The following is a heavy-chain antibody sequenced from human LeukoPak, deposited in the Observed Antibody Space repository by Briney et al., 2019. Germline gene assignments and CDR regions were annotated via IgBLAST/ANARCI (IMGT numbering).Heavy chain of an antibody. CDR3: ARDLVAYYYDSSGPIDY. CDR1: GFTFSSYA. V-gene: IGHV3-7*01. J-gene: IGHJ4*02. Sequence: GGSLRLSCAASGFTFSSYAMSWVRQAPGKGLEWVANIKQDGSEKYYVDSVKGRFTISRDNAKNSLYLQMNSLRAEDTAVYYCARDLVAYYYDSSGPIDYWGQGTLVTVSS. D-gene: IGHD3-22*01. CDR2: IKQDGSEK.